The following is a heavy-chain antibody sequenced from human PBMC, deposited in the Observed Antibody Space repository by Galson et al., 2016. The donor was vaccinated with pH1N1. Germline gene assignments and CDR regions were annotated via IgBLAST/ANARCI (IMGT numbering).Heavy chain of an antibody. CDR2: IYSDGST. CDR1: AFSVRNNF. CDR3: ARGDRIGYFVDL. V-gene: IGHV3-53*01. Sequence: SLRLSCASYAFSVRNNFMTWVRQPPGKALEWVSTIYSDGSTNYGDFVKGRFTVSRDNAKDTVYLQMTRLTADDTAVYYCARGDRIGYFVDLWGQGTQVTVSS. J-gene: IGHJ5*02. D-gene: IGHD2-15*01.